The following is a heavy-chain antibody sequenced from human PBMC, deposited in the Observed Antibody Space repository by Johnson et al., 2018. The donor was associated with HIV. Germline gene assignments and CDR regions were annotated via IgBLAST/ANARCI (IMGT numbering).Heavy chain of an antibody. Sequence: QVQLVESGGGVVQPGRSLRLSCAASGFTFSSYAMHWVRQAPGKGLEWVACISYDGSNKYYADSVKDRFTISRDNSKNTLYLQMNSLRAEDTAVYYCAKDWSVLEWLSLHAFDIWGQGTMVTVSS. J-gene: IGHJ3*02. CDR1: GFTFSSYA. D-gene: IGHD3-3*01. CDR3: AKDWSVLEWLSLHAFDI. CDR2: ISYDGSNK. V-gene: IGHV3-30*04.